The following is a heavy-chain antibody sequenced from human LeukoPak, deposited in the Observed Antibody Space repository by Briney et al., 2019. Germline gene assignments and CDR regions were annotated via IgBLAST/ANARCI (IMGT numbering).Heavy chain of an antibody. V-gene: IGHV5-51*01. CDR3: ARSRLRPDSGSYSADY. J-gene: IGHJ4*02. CDR1: GYSFTSYW. CDR2: IYPGDSDT. Sequence: GESLKISCKGSGYSFTSYWIGWVRQMPGKGLEWMGIIYPGDSDTRYSPSFQGQVTISADKSISTAYLQWSSLKASDTAMCYCARSRLRPDSGSYSADYWGQGTLVTVSS. D-gene: IGHD1-26*01.